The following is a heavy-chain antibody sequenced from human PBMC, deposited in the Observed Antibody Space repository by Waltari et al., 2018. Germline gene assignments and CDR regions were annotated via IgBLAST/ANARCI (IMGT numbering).Heavy chain of an antibody. V-gene: IGHV3-21*01. CDR2: ISGTSYYI. D-gene: IGHD2-21*02. CDR3: ARETEEAFDF. Sequence: EVQLVESGGGLVKPGGSLRLSCAASGVTFSSYTMNWFRQAPGKGLEWVSSISGTSYYIYHADSVKGRFTTSRDNAKNSLYLQMNSLRAEDTAVYYCARETEEAFDFWGRGTMVTVSS. J-gene: IGHJ3*01. CDR1: GVTFSSYT.